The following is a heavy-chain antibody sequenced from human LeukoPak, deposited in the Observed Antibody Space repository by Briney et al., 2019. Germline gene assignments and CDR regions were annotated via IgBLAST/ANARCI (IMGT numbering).Heavy chain of an antibody. CDR3: ARVGGRGLRFLEWFRWFDP. Sequence: PSETLSLTCTVSGDSITSTSYYWNWIRQPPGKGLEWIGSIYYSGSTFYSPSLKSRVAISIDTSKSQFSLKLSSVTAADTAVYYCARVGGRGLRFLEWFRWFDPWGQGTLVTVSS. D-gene: IGHD3-3*01. CDR2: IYYSGST. CDR1: GDSITSTSYY. J-gene: IGHJ5*02. V-gene: IGHV4-39*01.